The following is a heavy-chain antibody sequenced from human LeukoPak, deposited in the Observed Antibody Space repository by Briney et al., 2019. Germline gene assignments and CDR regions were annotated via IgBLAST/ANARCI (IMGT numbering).Heavy chain of an antibody. CDR2: IIPIFGTA. D-gene: IGHD3-22*01. CDR3: ARAENYYDSSGCFDY. J-gene: IGHJ4*02. V-gene: IGHV1-69*05. CDR1: VGTFSSYA. Sequence: SVPVSCLASVGTFSSYAIRGVRQAPGQGLEWMGGIIPIFGTASYAQKFQGRVTMTRDTSTSTVYMELSSLRSEDTAVYYCARAENYYDSSGCFDYWGQGTLVTVSS.